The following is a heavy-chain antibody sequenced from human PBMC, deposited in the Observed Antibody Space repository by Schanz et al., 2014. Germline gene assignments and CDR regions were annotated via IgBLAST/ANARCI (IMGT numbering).Heavy chain of an antibody. D-gene: IGHD3-10*01. J-gene: IGHJ6*02. Sequence: VQLVESGGGVVQPGRSLRLSCAASGFTFSKYGMHWVRQAPGKGLEWVAYIKHDGSEKYHVDSVKGRFTISRDNAKGSVYLQMNSLRAEDTAVYYCARGHYGLDVWGPGTSVTVSS. CDR3: ARGHYGLDV. CDR2: IKHDGSEK. CDR1: GFTFSKYG. V-gene: IGHV3-7*01.